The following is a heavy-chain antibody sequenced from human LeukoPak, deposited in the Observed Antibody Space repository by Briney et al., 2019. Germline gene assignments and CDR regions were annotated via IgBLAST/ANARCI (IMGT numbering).Heavy chain of an antibody. D-gene: IGHD3-16*01. Sequence: GGSLRLSCAASAVTFTGYGMHWVRQAPGKGLEWVAAIWYDGTLKYYADSVKGRFIISRDNLNNTLYLQMHNLRADDAAVYYCARGRGTSLIGWFDSWGQRTLVTVSS. CDR1: AVTFTGYG. CDR3: ARGRGTSLIGWFDS. J-gene: IGHJ5*01. CDR2: IWYDGTLK. V-gene: IGHV3-33*01.